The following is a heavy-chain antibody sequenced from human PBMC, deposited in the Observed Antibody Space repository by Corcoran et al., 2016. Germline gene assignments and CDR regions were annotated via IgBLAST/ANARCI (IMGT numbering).Heavy chain of an antibody. CDR3: AKWCSGCPGWFDP. D-gene: IGHD6-19*01. CDR2: IIPIFGTA. CDR1: GGTFSSYA. V-gene: IGHV1-69*06. J-gene: IGHJ5*02. Sequence: QVQLVQSGAEVKKPGSSVKVSCKASGGTFSSYAISWVRQAPGQGLEWMGGIIPIFGTANYAKKFQGRVTVTADKSTSTAYMELSSLRSEDTAVYYCAKWCSGCPGWFDPWGQGTLVTVSS.